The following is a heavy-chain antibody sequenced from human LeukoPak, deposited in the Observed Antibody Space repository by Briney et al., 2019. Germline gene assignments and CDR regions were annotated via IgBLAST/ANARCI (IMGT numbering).Heavy chain of an antibody. J-gene: IGHJ5*02. D-gene: IGHD2-2*01. V-gene: IGHV6-1*01. CDR1: GDSVSSNSAA. Sequence: SQTLSPTCAISGDSVSSNSAAWNWIRQSPSRGLEWLGRTYYRSKWYSDYAVSVKSRITINPDTSKNQFSLQLNSVTPEDTAVYYCARVGYCSSASCLNWFDPWGQGTLVTVSS. CDR3: ARVGYCSSASCLNWFDP. CDR2: TYYRSKWYS.